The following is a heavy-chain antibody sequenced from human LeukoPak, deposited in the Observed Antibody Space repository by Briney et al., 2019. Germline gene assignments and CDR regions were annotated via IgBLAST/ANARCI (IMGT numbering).Heavy chain of an antibody. CDR1: GYTFTSYG. Sequence: ASVTVSCKASGYTFTSYGISWVRQAPGQGLEWMGWISAYNGNTNYAQKLQGRVTMTTDTSTSTAYMELRSLRSDDTAVYYCARDRYYDLLTGYRRAEYFQHWGQGTLVTVSS. CDR2: ISAYNGNT. CDR3: ARDRYYDLLTGYRRAEYFQH. D-gene: IGHD3-9*01. J-gene: IGHJ1*01. V-gene: IGHV1-18*01.